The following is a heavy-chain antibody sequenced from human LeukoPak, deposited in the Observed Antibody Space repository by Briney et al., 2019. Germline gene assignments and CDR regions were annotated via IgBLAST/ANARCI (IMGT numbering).Heavy chain of an antibody. Sequence: ASVKVSCKVSGYTLTELSMHWVRQAPGKGLEWMGGFDPEDGETIYAQKFQGRVTMTEDTSTDTAYMELSSLRSEDTAVYYCATEGQHCSSTSCSDYWGQGTLVTVSS. CDR2: FDPEDGET. V-gene: IGHV1-24*01. CDR1: GYTLTELS. CDR3: ATEGQHCSSTSCSDY. D-gene: IGHD2-2*01. J-gene: IGHJ4*02.